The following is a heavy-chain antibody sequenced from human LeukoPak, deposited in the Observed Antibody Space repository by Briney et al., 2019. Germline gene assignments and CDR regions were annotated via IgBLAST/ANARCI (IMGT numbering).Heavy chain of an antibody. V-gene: IGHV3-21*01. CDR3: ARARETYNWSSTAYYYYMDV. Sequence: GGSLRLSCAASGFTFSSYSMNWVRQAPGKGLEWVSSISSSSSYIYYADSVKGRFTISRDNAKNSLYLQMNSLRAEDTAVYYCARARETYNWSSTAYYYYMDVWGKGTTVTVSS. J-gene: IGHJ6*03. CDR2: ISSSSSYI. D-gene: IGHD1-20*01. CDR1: GFTFSSYS.